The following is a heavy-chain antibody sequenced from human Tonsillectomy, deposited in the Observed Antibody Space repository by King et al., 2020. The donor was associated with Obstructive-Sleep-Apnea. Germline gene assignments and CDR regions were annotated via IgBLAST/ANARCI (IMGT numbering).Heavy chain of an antibody. CDR3: ARHPPVVGASRGYFHY. Sequence: QLQESGPGLVKPSETLSLTCTVSGGSISSYYWSWIRQPPGKGLEWIGYIFYSGTTNYNPSLTSRVAISVDTSKNQFSLKLSSVSAADTAVYYCARHPPVVGASRGYFHYWGQGILVTVSS. D-gene: IGHD1-26*01. CDR1: GGSISSYY. CDR2: IFYSGTT. V-gene: IGHV4-59*08. J-gene: IGHJ4*02.